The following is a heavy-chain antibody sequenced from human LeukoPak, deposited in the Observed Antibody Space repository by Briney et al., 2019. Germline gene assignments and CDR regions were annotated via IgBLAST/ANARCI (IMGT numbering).Heavy chain of an antibody. CDR2: IYYYGST. V-gene: IGHV4-59*01. CDR3: AREGAGSYGFRYIDV. D-gene: IGHD5-18*01. CDR1: GGSMTNYY. J-gene: IGHJ6*03. Sequence: SETLSLTCTATGGSMTNYYWTWIRHPPGEGLEWLAYIYYYGSTNYNPSLESRLTLTVDTSKNQFSLKLSSVTAADTAVYYCAREGAGSYGFRYIDVWGKGTTVTVS.